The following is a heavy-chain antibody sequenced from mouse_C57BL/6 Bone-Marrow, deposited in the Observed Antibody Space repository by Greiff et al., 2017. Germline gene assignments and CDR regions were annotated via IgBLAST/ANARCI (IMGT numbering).Heavy chain of an antibody. CDR3: ARHEGSGDY. J-gene: IGHJ4*01. CDR1: GFTFSDYY. Sequence: EVQLVESGGGLVQPGGSLKLSCAASGFTFSDYYMYWVRQTPEKRLEWVAYISNGGGSTYYPDTVKGRFTISRDNAKNTLYLQMSRLKSEDTAMYYCARHEGSGDYWGKGTSVTVSS. CDR2: ISNGGGST. V-gene: IGHV5-12*01.